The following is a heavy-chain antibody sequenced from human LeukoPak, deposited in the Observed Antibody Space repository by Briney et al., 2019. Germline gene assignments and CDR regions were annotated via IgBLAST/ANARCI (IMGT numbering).Heavy chain of an antibody. CDR3: ARVLTTHFTTGTTSHFDY. V-gene: IGHV4-59*01. J-gene: IGHJ4*02. CDR1: GGSISSYY. CDR2: IYYSGST. D-gene: IGHD1-1*01. Sequence: PSETLSLTCTVSGGSISSYYWSWIRQPPGKGLEWIGYIYYSGSTNYNPSLKSRVTISVDTSKNQFSLKLSSVTAADTAVYYCARVLTTHFTTGTTSHFDYWGQGTLVTVSS.